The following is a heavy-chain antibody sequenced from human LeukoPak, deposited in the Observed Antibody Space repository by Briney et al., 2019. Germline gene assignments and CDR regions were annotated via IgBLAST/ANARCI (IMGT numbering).Heavy chain of an antibody. J-gene: IGHJ6*02. CDR3: ARASGYSNGYFYYGMDG. Sequence: ASVKVSCKASGYTFTSHYMNWVRQAPGQGLEWMGIINPSGGSTSYAQKFQGRVTMTRDTSPSTVYMELSSLRSEDTAVYYCARASGYSNGYFYYGMDGWGQGTSVTVSS. CDR1: GYTFTSHY. V-gene: IGHV1-46*01. D-gene: IGHD4-4*01. CDR2: INPSGGST.